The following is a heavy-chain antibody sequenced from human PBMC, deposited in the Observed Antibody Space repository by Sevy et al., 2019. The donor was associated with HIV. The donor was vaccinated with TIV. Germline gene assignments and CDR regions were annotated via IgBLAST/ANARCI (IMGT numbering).Heavy chain of an antibody. D-gene: IGHD4-17*01. J-gene: IGHJ6*02. V-gene: IGHV3-11*01. Sequence: GGSLRLSYAASGFTFSDYYMTWIRQAPGKGLEWVSYISGSDNTIYYADSVKGRFTISRDNAKNSLYLQMNTLRAEDTAVYYCARDHVKDGDLGDYYYFAMDVWGPGTTVTVSS. CDR2: ISGSDNTI. CDR3: ARDHVKDGDLGDYYYFAMDV. CDR1: GFTFSDYY.